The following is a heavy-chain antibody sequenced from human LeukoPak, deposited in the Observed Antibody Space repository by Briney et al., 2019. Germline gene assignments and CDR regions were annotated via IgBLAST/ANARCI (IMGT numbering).Heavy chain of an antibody. D-gene: IGHD3-3*01. CDR2: INEDGSEK. Sequence: GGSLGLSCEASGFTFSSYWMSWVRQAPGKGLEWVANINEDGSEKYYVESVKGRFTVSRDNAKNSLYLQMDSLRAEDTAVYYCARDGPHYDFWSGPAYWGQGTLVTVSS. V-gene: IGHV3-7*05. CDR1: GFTFSSYW. J-gene: IGHJ4*02. CDR3: ARDGPHYDFWSGPAY.